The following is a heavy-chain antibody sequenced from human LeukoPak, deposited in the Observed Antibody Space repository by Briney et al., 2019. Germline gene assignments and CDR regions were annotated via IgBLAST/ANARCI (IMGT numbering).Heavy chain of an antibody. D-gene: IGHD3-10*01. Sequence: GGSLILSCTSSGFTFSNYAMSWVRQAPGRGLEWVSIVSDSGRSTNYADSVKGRFTISRDNSTNTLYLQMNSLRAEDSAIYYYAKRVSYSSGSHFDYWGQGTLVTVSS. J-gene: IGHJ4*02. CDR3: AKRVSYSSGSHFDY. CDR1: GFTFSNYA. CDR2: VSDSGRST. V-gene: IGHV3-23*01.